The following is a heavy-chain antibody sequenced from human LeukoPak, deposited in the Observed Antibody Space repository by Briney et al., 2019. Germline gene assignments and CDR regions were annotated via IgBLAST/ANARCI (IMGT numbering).Heavy chain of an antibody. CDR2: IYYSGST. CDR3: ARLYRPKGAFDI. Sequence: PSETLSLTCTVSGDSINNYYWGWIRQPPGKGLEWIGSIYYSGSTYYNPSLKSRVTISVDTSKNQFSLKLSSVTAADTAVYYCARLYRPKGAFDIWGQGTMVTVSS. D-gene: IGHD3-16*02. CDR1: GDSINNYY. J-gene: IGHJ3*02. V-gene: IGHV4-39*01.